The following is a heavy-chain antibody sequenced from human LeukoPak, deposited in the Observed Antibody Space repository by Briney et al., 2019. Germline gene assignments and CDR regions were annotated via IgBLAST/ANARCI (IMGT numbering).Heavy chain of an antibody. J-gene: IGHJ4*02. Sequence: PGGSLRLSCAASGFTFSNAWMSWVRQAPGKGLEWVGRIKSKTDGGTTDYAAPVKGRFTISRDDSKNTLYLQMNSLKTEDTAVYYCTSRFLAYDILTGYYGGYYFDYWGQGTLVTVSS. D-gene: IGHD3-9*01. V-gene: IGHV3-15*01. CDR3: TSRFLAYDILTGYYGGYYFDY. CDR1: GFTFSNAW. CDR2: IKSKTDGGTT.